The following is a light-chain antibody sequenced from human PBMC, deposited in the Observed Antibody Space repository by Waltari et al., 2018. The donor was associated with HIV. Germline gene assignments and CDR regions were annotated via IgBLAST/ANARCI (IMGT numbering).Light chain of an antibody. Sequence: DIVISQSPDSPAVSLGERATINCKFRQSVLYISNNKNYLAWYQQKPGQPPKLLIYWASTRESGVPDRFSGSGSGPDFTLTISSLQAEDVAVYYCQQYYSFPLTFGGGTKVEIK. CDR2: WAS. V-gene: IGKV4-1*01. CDR3: QQYYSFPLT. CDR1: QSVLYISNNKNY. J-gene: IGKJ4*01.